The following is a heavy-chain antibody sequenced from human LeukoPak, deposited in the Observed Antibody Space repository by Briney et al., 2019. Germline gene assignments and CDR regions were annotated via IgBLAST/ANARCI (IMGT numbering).Heavy chain of an antibody. CDR2: ISFDGSNK. D-gene: IGHD3-22*01. J-gene: IGHJ3*02. CDR1: GFTFSSYA. V-gene: IGHV3-30*03. CDR3: ARGDTPSSVENAFDI. Sequence: PGGSLRLSCAVSGFTFSSYAVHWVRQAPGKGLEWVAVISFDGSNKYYADSVKGRFTISRDNSKNTLYLQMNSLRAEDTAVYYCARGDTPSSVENAFDIWGQGTMVTVSS.